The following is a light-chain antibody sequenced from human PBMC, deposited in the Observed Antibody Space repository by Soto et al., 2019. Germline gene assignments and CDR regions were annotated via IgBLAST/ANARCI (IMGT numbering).Light chain of an antibody. CDR3: SSYTSSSTPLYV. CDR2: EVS. V-gene: IGLV2-14*01. Sequence: QSVLTKPASVSGSPGQSITISCTGTSSDVGGYNYVSWYQQHPGKAPKLMIYEVSNRPSGVSNRFSGSKSGNTASLTISGLQAEDEADYYCSSYTSSSTPLYVFGTGTKVTVL. J-gene: IGLJ1*01. CDR1: SSDVGGYNY.